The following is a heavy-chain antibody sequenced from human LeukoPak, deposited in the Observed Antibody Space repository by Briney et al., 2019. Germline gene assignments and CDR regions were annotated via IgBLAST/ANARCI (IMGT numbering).Heavy chain of an antibody. CDR2: ISAYNGNT. D-gene: IGHD3-10*01. CDR3: ARDKTQIWFGEGLWYFDY. CDR1: GYTFTTYG. V-gene: IGHV1-18*01. J-gene: IGHJ4*02. Sequence: EASVKVSCKASGYTFTTYGISWVRQAPGQGLEWMGWISAYNGNTKYAQKLQGRVTMTTDTSTSTAYMELRSLRSDDTAVYYCARDKTQIWFGEGLWYFDYWGQGTLVTVSS.